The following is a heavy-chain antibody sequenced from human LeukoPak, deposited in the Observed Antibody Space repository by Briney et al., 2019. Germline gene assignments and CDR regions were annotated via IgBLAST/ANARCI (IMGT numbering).Heavy chain of an antibody. J-gene: IGHJ3*02. Sequence: GASVKVSCKASGYTFTGYYMHWVRQAPGQGLEWMGWINPNSGGTNYAQKFQGRVTMTRDTSISTAYMELSRLRSDDTAVYYCARSLRITIFGVLIAPTGVFDIWGQGTMVTVS. CDR3: ARSLRITIFGVLIAPTGVFDI. CDR1: GYTFTGYY. D-gene: IGHD3-3*01. CDR2: INPNSGGT. V-gene: IGHV1-2*02.